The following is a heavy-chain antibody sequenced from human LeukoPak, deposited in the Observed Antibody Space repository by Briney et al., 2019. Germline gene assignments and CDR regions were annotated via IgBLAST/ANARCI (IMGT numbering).Heavy chain of an antibody. CDR1: GGSISSYY. CDR2: LFYSGST. J-gene: IGHJ3*02. CDR3: ARGPRGGYSSSWQHAFDI. V-gene: IGHV4-59*12. Sequence: KASETLSLTCTVSGGSISSYYWSWIRQPPGKGLEWIGYLFYSGSTSYNPSLKSRVTISVDTSKKQFSLKLSSVTAADTAVYYCARGPRGGYSSSWQHAFDIWGQGTMVTVSS. D-gene: IGHD6-13*01.